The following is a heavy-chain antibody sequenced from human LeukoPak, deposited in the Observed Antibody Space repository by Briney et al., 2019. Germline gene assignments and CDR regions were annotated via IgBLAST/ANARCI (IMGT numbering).Heavy chain of an antibody. D-gene: IGHD3-22*01. Sequence: SETLSLTCTVSGGSISSTNYWGWIRQPPGKGREWIGSIFYSGSTYYNPSLKSRVTIFVDTSKNQISLKVTSVTAADTAVYYCARRLKTVVAEFYFDSWGQGTLVTVSS. CDR3: ARRLKTVVAEFYFDS. CDR2: IFYSGST. J-gene: IGHJ4*02. CDR1: GGSISSTNY. V-gene: IGHV4-39*01.